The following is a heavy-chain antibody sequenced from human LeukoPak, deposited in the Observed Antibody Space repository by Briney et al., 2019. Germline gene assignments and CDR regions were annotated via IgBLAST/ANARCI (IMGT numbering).Heavy chain of an antibody. CDR2: IKQDGSEK. J-gene: IGHJ3*02. CDR1: GFTFSSYW. V-gene: IGHV3-7*01. D-gene: IGHD5-12*01. Sequence: GGSLRLSCAASGFTFSSYWMSWVRQAPGKGLEWVANIKQDGSEKYYVDSVKGRFTISRDNAKNSLYLQMNSLRAEDTALYFCARDSAYFAFDIWGQGTMVTVSS. CDR3: ARDSAYFAFDI.